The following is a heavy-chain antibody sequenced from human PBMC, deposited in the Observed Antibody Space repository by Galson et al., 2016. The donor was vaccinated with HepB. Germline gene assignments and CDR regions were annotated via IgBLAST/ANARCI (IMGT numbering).Heavy chain of an antibody. V-gene: IGHV3-64D*06. D-gene: IGHD6-6*01. Sequence: SLRLSCATSGFPFSSYGLHWVRQAPGQGLEYVSAISTTGSSTYYADSVKGRFTISRDNSKNTLYLQMSSLRPADTAVYYCVRPTYDSSHPNDYWGQGTLVIVSS. CDR3: VRPTYDSSHPNDY. CDR1: GFPFSSYG. CDR2: ISTTGSST. J-gene: IGHJ4*02.